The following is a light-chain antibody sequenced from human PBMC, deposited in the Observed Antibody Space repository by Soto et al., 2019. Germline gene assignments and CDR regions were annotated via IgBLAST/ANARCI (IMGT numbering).Light chain of an antibody. Sequence: EIVMTQSPATLSVSPGERATLSCRASQSVGNYFAWYQQKPGQAPRLLIFATSTRATGVPGRFSGSGSGTEFTLTISSLQSEDFAVYYCQQYSDWPLTFGGGTKVEIE. V-gene: IGKV3-15*01. CDR1: QSVGNY. CDR3: QQYSDWPLT. J-gene: IGKJ4*01. CDR2: ATS.